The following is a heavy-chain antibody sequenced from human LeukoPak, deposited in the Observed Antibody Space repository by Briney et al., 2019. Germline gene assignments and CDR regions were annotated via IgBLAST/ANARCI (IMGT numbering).Heavy chain of an antibody. Sequence: SQTLSLTCTVSGGSIGSGAYYWSWIRQPPGKGREWIGYIYYCGSTYYNPSPKSRVNTSVETSKNQFSLKLSSVTAADTAGYYSASSSTSCYYYWGQGTLVTVSS. CDR2: IYYCGST. D-gene: IGHD2-2*01. J-gene: IGHJ4*02. V-gene: IGHV4-30-4*08. CDR1: GGSIGSGAYY. CDR3: ASSSTSCYYY.